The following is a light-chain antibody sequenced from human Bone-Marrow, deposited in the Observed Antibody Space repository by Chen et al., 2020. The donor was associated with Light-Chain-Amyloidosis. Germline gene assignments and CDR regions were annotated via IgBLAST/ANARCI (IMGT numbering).Light chain of an antibody. J-gene: IGLJ3*02. CDR2: EDD. CDR3: ESYQGSSQGV. Sequence: NFMLTQPHSVSESPGKTVIISCTRSSGSIATNYVQWYQQRPGSSPPTGIYEDDQRPSGVPDRFTGSIDRCSNSASLTLSGLKTEDEADYYCESYQGSSQGVFGGGAKPT. CDR1: SGSIATNY. V-gene: IGLV6-57*01.